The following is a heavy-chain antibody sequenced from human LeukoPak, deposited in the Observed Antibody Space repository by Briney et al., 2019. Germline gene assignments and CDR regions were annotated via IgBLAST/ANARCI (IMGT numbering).Heavy chain of an antibody. CDR2: ISWNSGSI. J-gene: IGHJ4*02. CDR1: GFTFDDYA. V-gene: IGHV3-9*01. Sequence: GGSLRLSCAASGFTFDDYAMHWVRQAPGKGLEWVSGISWNSGSIGYADSVKGRFTISRDNAKNSVYLQMNSLSAEDTAVYYCARLMTGTSSYYFDFWGQGTLVTVSS. D-gene: IGHD1-20*01. CDR3: ARLMTGTSSYYFDF.